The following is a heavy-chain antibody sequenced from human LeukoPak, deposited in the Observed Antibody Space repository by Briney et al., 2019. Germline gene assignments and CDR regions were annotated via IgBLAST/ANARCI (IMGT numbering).Heavy chain of an antibody. D-gene: IGHD2-15*01. Sequence: GASVKVSCKASGGTFSSYAISWVRQAPGQGLEWMGGIIPIFGTANYAQKFQGRVTITADESTSTAYMELSSLRSEDTAVYYCARGGLYCSGGSGLRFDPWGQGTLVTVSS. CDR3: ARGGLYCSGGSGLRFDP. CDR2: IIPIFGTA. V-gene: IGHV1-69*01. CDR1: GGTFSSYA. J-gene: IGHJ5*02.